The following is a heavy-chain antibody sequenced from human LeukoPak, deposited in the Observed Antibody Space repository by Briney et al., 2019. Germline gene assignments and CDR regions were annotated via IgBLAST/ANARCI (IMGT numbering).Heavy chain of an antibody. CDR3: ARDLTYYYDSSGYYYQSRSFDY. J-gene: IGHJ4*02. CDR2: ISYDGSNK. V-gene: IGHV3-30-3*01. CDR1: GFTFSSYA. Sequence: PGGSLRLSCAASGFTFSSYAMHWVRQAPGKGLEWAAVISYDGSNKYYADSVKGRFTISRDNSKNTLYLQMNSLRADDTAVYYCARDLTYYYDSSGYYYQSRSFDYWGQGTLVTVSS. D-gene: IGHD3-22*01.